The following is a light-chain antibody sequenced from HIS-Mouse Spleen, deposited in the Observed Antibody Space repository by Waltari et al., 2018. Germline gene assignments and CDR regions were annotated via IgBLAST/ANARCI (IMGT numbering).Light chain of an antibody. V-gene: IGLV2-14*01. J-gene: IGLJ2*01. CDR1: SSDVGGYNY. CDR2: EVS. Sequence: QSALTQPASVSGSPGQSITISCTGTSSDVGGYNYVSAYQQHPGKAPKPMIYEVSNRPSGVSKRFSGSKSGNTASLTISGLQAEDEADYYCSSYTSSSTVVFGGGTKLTVL. CDR3: SSYTSSSTVV.